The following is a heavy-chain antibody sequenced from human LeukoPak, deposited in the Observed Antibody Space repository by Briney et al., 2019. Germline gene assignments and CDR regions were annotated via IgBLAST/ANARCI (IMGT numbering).Heavy chain of an antibody. V-gene: IGHV3-48*01. D-gene: IGHD1-7*01. CDR1: GFTFSSYS. Sequence: GGSLRLSCAASGFTFSSYSMNWVRQAPGKGLEWVSYISSSSSTTYYADSVKGRFTISRDNSKNTLYLQMNSLRAEDTAVYYCAKDFSPLELRAFPGYWGQGTLVTVSS. CDR3: AKDFSPLELRAFPGY. CDR2: ISSSSSTT. J-gene: IGHJ4*02.